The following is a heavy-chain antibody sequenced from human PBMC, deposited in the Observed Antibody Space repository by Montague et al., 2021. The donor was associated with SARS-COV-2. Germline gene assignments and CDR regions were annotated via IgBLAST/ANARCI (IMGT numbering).Heavy chain of an antibody. CDR2: INHSGTA. Sequence: SETLSLTCAVYGGSSSVYYWSWLRQSPRSGLVWIAEINHSGTANYNPSLKSRVSISVDTSKNQSTPKLTSVTAADTAMYYCAKEREVVRAARTLVAFDLWGQGTMVTVSS. J-gene: IGHJ3*01. D-gene: IGHD2-2*01. V-gene: IGHV4-34*01. CDR1: GGSSSVYY. CDR3: AKEREVVRAARTLVAFDL.